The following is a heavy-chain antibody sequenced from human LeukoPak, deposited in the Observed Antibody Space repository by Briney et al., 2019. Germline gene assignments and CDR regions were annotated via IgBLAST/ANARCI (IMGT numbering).Heavy chain of an antibody. CDR2: IRYDGSNK. CDR1: GFTFSSFG. D-gene: IGHD2-21*01. V-gene: IGHV3-30*02. J-gene: IGHJ4*02. CDR3: AKSHVIASYVGDH. Sequence: PGGSLRLSCAASGFTFSSFGMHWVRQAPGKGLEWVAFIRYDGSNKYYANSVKGRFTISRDNSKNTLYLEMNSLRGEDMAVYYCAKSHVIASYVGDHWGQGTLVTVSS.